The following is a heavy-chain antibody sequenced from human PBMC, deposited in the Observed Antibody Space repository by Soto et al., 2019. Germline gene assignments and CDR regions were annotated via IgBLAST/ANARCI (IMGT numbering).Heavy chain of an antibody. CDR2: ISSSSSYI. CDR1: GFTFSSYS. Sequence: EVQLVESGGGLVKPGGSLRLSCAASGFTFSSYSMNWVRQAPGKGLEWVSSISSSSSYIYYADSVKGRFTISRDNAKNSLYLQMNSLRAEDTAVYYCARDWGDSSGYYPYYFDYWGQGTLVTVSS. D-gene: IGHD3-22*01. J-gene: IGHJ4*02. CDR3: ARDWGDSSGYYPYYFDY. V-gene: IGHV3-21*01.